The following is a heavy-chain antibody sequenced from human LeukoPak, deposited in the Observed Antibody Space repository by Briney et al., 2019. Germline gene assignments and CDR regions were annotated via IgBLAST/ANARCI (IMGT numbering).Heavy chain of an antibody. Sequence: GGSLRLSCAASGFTFSTFAMTWVRQAPGKGLEWVSGINSNGDEIYYADSVRGRFTISRDNSNNALYLQMDSMRAEDTAVYYCANWIGSSSRDYWGQGTLVTVSS. CDR1: GFTFSTFA. D-gene: IGHD6-6*01. J-gene: IGHJ4*02. V-gene: IGHV3-23*01. CDR3: ANWIGSSSRDY. CDR2: INSNGDEI.